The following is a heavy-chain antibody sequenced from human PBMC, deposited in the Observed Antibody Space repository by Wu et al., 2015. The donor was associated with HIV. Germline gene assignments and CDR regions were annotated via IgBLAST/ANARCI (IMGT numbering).Heavy chain of an antibody. Sequence: QVQLVQSGAEVKKPGSSMKVSCKASGDTFSNYNINWVRHVPGQGLEWMGGVIPIFGTTSYAQKFQGRVTMTAETTTRTAYMELRSLRSDDTAVYFCAREGGHGSGRSQYYYYGMDVWGQGTTVIVSS. CDR3: AREGGHGSGRSQYYYYGMDV. V-gene: IGHV1-69*14. CDR2: VIPIFGTT. D-gene: IGHD3-10*01. CDR1: GDTFSNYN. J-gene: IGHJ6*02.